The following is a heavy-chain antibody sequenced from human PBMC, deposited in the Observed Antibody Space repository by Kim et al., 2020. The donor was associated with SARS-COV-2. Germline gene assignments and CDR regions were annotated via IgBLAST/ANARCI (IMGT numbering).Heavy chain of an antibody. CDR1: GGSISSGDYF. D-gene: IGHD4-17*01. J-gene: IGHJ4*02. CDR3: ARARGGDYSFDY. V-gene: IGHV4-31*03. Sequence: SETLSLTCTVYGGSISSGDYFWSWIRQHPGMGLEWIGYIYYSGSTYNNPSLRSRVTISVDTSKNQFSLRLSSLTAADTAVYYCARARGGDYSFDYWGQGT. CDR2: IYYSGST.